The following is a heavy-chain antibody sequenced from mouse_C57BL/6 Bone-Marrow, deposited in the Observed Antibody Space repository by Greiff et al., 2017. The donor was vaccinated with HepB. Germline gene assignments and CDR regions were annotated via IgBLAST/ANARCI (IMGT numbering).Heavy chain of an antibody. J-gene: IGHJ3*01. CDR3: ARRAKVYYGYGPFAY. CDR2: IYPGGGYT. V-gene: IGHV1-63*01. Sequence: QVQLQQSGAELVRPGTSVKMSCKASGYTFTNYWIGWAKQRPGHGLEWIGEIYPGGGYTNYNEKFKGKATLTADKSSSTAYMQVSSLSSEDSAIYYCARRAKVYYGYGPFAYWGQGTLVTVSA. D-gene: IGHD2-2*01. CDR1: GYTFTNYW.